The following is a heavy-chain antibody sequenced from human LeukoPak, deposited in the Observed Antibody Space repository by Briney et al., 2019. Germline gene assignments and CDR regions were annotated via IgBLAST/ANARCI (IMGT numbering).Heavy chain of an antibody. CDR1: GYTFTSYG. CDR3: ARDSPGYYDGSGSNDDY. V-gene: IGHV1-18*01. Sequence: ASVKVSCKASGYTFTSYGISWVRQAPGQGLEWMGWISAYNGNTNYAQKLQGRVTMTTDTSTSTAYMELRSLRSDDTAVYYCARDSPGYYDGSGSNDDYWGQGTLVTVSS. J-gene: IGHJ4*02. D-gene: IGHD3-22*01. CDR2: ISAYNGNT.